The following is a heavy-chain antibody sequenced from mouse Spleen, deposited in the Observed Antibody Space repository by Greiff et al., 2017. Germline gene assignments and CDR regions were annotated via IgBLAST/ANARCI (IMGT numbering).Heavy chain of an antibody. D-gene: IGHD1-1*01. Sequence: EVQGVESGGGLVKPGGSLKLSCAASGFTFSSYAMSWVRQTPEKRLEWVATISDGGSYTYYPDNVKGRFTISRDNAKNNLYLQMSHLKSEDTAMYYCARDKAGSSYYFDYWGQGTTLTVSS. CDR1: GFTFSSYA. J-gene: IGHJ2*01. CDR2: ISDGGSYT. CDR3: ARDKAGSSYYFDY. V-gene: IGHV5-4*01.